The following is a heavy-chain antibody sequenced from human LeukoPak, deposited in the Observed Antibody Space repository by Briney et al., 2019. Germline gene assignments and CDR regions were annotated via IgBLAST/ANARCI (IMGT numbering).Heavy chain of an antibody. V-gene: IGHV3-23*01. CDR1: GFTFDDYG. D-gene: IGHD1-26*01. J-gene: IGHJ4*02. CDR2: ITGSGDYT. CDR3: AKRSGINYGYFES. Sequence: SGGSLRLSCAASGFTFDDYGMSWVRQAPGKGLEWVSAITGSGDYTDYADSVKGRFTISRDNSRNTAFLQMNSLRAEDTAVYYCAKRSGINYGYFESWGQGTLVTVSS.